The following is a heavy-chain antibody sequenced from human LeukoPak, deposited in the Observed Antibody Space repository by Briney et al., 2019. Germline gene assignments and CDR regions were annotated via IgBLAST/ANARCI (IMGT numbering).Heavy chain of an antibody. CDR2: ISGSGGIT. J-gene: IGHJ4*02. Sequence: GGPLRLSCAASVFTFSIYAMSWVRQAPGKGLEWVSAISGSGGITYYADSVKGRFTISRDNSKNTLYLQMNSLRAEDTAVYYCAKAPILAGYLAYFDYWGQGTLVTVSS. CDR3: AKAPILAGYLAYFDY. CDR1: VFTFSIYA. D-gene: IGHD3-9*01. V-gene: IGHV3-23*01.